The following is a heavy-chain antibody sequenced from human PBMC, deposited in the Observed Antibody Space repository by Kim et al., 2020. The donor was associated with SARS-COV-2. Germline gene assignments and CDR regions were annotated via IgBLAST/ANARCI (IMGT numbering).Heavy chain of an antibody. J-gene: IGHJ6*02. CDR2: ISYDGSNK. Sequence: GGSLRLSCAASGFTFSSYGMHWVRQAPGKGLEWVAVISYDGSNKYYADSVKGRFTISRDNSKNTLYLQMNSLRAEDTAVYYCAKDIEMWAAAGRDYYGMDVWGQGTTVTVSS. CDR1: GFTFSSYG. CDR3: AKDIEMWAAAGRDYYGMDV. V-gene: IGHV3-30*18. D-gene: IGHD6-13*01.